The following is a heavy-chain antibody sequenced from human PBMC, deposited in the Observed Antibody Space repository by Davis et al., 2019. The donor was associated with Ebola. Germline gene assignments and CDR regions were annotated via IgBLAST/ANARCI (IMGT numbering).Heavy chain of an antibody. CDR2: IYYSGST. J-gene: IGHJ4*02. D-gene: IGHD4-17*01. V-gene: IGHV4-59*01. CDR3: ARGYYGDRFDY. Sequence: SETLSLTCTVSGGSISGFFCMWIRQPPGKGLEWIGYIYYSGSTNYNPSLKSRVTISVDTSKNQFSLKLSSVTAADTAVYYCARGYYGDRFDYWGQGTLVTVSS. CDR1: GGSISGFF.